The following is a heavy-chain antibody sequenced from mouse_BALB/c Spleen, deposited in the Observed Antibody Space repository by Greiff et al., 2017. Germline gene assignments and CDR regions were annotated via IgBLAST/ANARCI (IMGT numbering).Heavy chain of an antibody. J-gene: IGHJ3*01. D-gene: IGHD2-4*01. CDR2: ISSGGSYT. Sequence: EVMLVESGGGLVKPGGSLKLSCAASGFTFSSYGMSWVRQTPDKRLEWVATISSGGSYTYYPDSVKGRFTISRDNAKNTLYLQMSSLKSEDTAMYYCARQIYYDPFAYWGQGTLVTVSA. CDR3: ARQIYYDPFAY. CDR1: GFTFSSYG. V-gene: IGHV5-6*03.